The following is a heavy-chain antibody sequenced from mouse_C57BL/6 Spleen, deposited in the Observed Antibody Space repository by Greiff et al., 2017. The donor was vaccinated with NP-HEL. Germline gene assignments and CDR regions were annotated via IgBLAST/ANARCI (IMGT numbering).Heavy chain of an antibody. CDR2: IDPETGGT. D-gene: IGHD2-1*01. V-gene: IGHV1-15*01. CDR3: TSDGNCPWFAY. Sequence: QVQLQQSGAELVRPGASVTLSCKASGYTFTDYEMHWVKQTPVHGLEWIGAIDPETGGTAYNQKFKGKAILTADKSSSTAYMELRSLTSEDSADYYCTSDGNCPWFAYWGQGTLVTVSA. J-gene: IGHJ3*01. CDR1: GYTFTDYE.